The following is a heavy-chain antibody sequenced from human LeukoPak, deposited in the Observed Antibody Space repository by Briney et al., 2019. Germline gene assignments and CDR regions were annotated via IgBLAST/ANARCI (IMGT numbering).Heavy chain of an antibody. V-gene: IGHV3-23*01. D-gene: IGHD3-3*01. J-gene: IGHJ4*02. CDR3: AKDSAGYDFWSGYTNYYFDY. CDR1: GFTYTSYA. CDR2: ISGRGGST. Sequence: GGSLRLSCAASGFTYTSYAMSWVRLAPGKGLEWVSAISGRGGSTYYADSVKGRFSISRDNSRNTLSLQMNYLRAEGTAIYYCAKDSAGYDFWSGYTNYYFDYWGQGTLVTVSS.